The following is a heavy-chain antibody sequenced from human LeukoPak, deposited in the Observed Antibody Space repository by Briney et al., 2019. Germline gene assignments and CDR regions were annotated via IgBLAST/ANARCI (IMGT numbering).Heavy chain of an antibody. V-gene: IGHV3-7*05. CDR2: IKQAGSEI. CDR1: GFTFSNYW. Sequence: QPGGSLRLSCAASGFTFSNYWMSWVRQAPGKGLEYVANIKQAGSEIYYVDSVKGRFTISRDNAKNSLYLQMNSLRAEDTAVYYCARVRYSSSPYYFDYWGQGTLVTVSS. CDR3: ARVRYSSSPYYFDY. J-gene: IGHJ4*02. D-gene: IGHD6-13*01.